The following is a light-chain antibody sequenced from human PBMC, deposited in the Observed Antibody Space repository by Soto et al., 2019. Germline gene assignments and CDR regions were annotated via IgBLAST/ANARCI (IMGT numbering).Light chain of an antibody. CDR3: QQYGSFPWT. V-gene: IGKV3-20*01. CDR1: QSIDSRD. J-gene: IGKJ1*01. CDR2: GAS. Sequence: EIVLTQSPGLLSLSPGERATLSCRASQSIDSRDLGWYQQKPGQTPRLLIYGASGRATGIPDRFSGSGSGTDFTLTISRLEPEDFAVYYCQQYGSFPWTFGQGTKVDFK.